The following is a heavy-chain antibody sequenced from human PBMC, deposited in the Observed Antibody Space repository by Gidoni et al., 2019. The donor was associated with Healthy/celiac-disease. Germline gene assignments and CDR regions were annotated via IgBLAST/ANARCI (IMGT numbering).Heavy chain of an antibody. J-gene: IGHJ6*02. V-gene: IGHV1-69*06. Sequence: HVQLLQSGAEVKKPGSSVKVSCKASGGTFSSYSISWVRQAPGQGLEWMGGIIPIFGTANYAQKFQGRVTITADKSTSTAYMELSSLRSEDTAVYYCARGSAAGYCSSTSCPLYGMDVWGQGTTVTVSS. D-gene: IGHD2-2*01. CDR2: IIPIFGTA. CDR1: GGTFSSYS. CDR3: ARGSAAGYCSSTSCPLYGMDV.